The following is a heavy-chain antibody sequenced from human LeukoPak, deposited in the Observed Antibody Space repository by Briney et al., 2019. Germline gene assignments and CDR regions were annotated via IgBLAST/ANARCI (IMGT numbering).Heavy chain of an antibody. Sequence: GGSLRLSCAASGLTFSSYGMSWVRQAPGKGLEWVSAISGSGGSTYYADSVKGRFTISRDNSKSTLYLQMNSLRAEDTALYYCAKTQYCTDCLAEFDYWGQGTLVTVSS. CDR2: ISGSGGST. CDR3: AKTQYCTDCLAEFDY. V-gene: IGHV3-23*01. J-gene: IGHJ4*02. D-gene: IGHD2-8*02. CDR1: GLTFSSYG.